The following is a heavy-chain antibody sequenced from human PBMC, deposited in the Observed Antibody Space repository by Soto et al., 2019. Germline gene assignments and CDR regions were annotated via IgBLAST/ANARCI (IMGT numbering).Heavy chain of an antibody. J-gene: IGHJ5*02. Sequence: GWSLRLSCSASVFTFSSYGMHWFRQAPGKGLEWVAVIWYDGSNKYYADSVKGRFTISRDNSKNTLYLQMNSLRAEDTAVYYCARDKIAAQRLTENWFDPWGQGTLVTVSS. CDR1: VFTFSSYG. V-gene: IGHV3-33*01. CDR3: ARDKIAAQRLTENWFDP. CDR2: IWYDGSNK. D-gene: IGHD6-25*01.